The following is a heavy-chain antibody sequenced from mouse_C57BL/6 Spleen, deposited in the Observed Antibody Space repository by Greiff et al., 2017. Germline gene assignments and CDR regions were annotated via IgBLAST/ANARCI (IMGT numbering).Heavy chain of an antibody. J-gene: IGHJ3*01. Sequence: QVQLQQSGPELVKPGASVKISCKASGYAFSSSWLNWVKQRPGKGLEWIGRFYPGDGDTTYNGKFKGKATLTADKSSSTAYMQLSSLTSEDAAVYFCARKVYGSSYNWFAYWGQGTLVTVSA. CDR2: FYPGDGDT. V-gene: IGHV1-82*01. CDR3: ARKVYGSSYNWFAY. D-gene: IGHD1-1*01. CDR1: GYAFSSSW.